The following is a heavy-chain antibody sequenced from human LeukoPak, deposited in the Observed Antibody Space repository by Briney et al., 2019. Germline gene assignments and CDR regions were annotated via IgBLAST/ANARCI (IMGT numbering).Heavy chain of an antibody. V-gene: IGHV3-48*01. Sequence: GGSLRPSCAASGFTFSSYSMNWVRQAPGKGLEWVSYISSSSSTIYYADSVKGRFTISRDNAKNSLYLQMNSLRAEDTAVYYCARGTRSYDPWGQGTLVTVSS. CDR3: ARGTRSYDP. CDR2: ISSSSSTI. D-gene: IGHD1-7*01. J-gene: IGHJ5*02. CDR1: GFTFSSYS.